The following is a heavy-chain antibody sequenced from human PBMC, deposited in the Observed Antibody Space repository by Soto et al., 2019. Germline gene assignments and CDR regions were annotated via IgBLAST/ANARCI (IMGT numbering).Heavy chain of an antibody. J-gene: IGHJ4*02. D-gene: IGHD6-13*01. CDR3: AKDPNSSSWYYFDY. CDR2: ISYDGSNK. V-gene: IGHV3-30*18. Sequence: GGSLRLSCAASGFTFRSYGMHWVRQAPGKGLEWVAVISYDGSNKYYADSVKGRFTISRDNSKNTLYLQMNSLRAEDTAVYYCAKDPNSSSWYYFDYWGQGTLVTVSS. CDR1: GFTFRSYG.